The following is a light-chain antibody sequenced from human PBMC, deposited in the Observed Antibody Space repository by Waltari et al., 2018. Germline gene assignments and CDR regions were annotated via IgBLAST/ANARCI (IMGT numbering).Light chain of an antibody. CDR1: QSLLRSTGFNF. Sequence: DIVMTQSPLSLSVTPGEPSSISCRSSQSLLRSTGFNFLDWYVQKPGQPPQLLYPLGSDRASGVPDRCSGSGTGTDFTLKISRVEAEDVGIYYCMQALHTPTTFGPGTKVDIK. CDR3: MQALHTPTT. V-gene: IGKV2-28*01. J-gene: IGKJ3*01. CDR2: LGS.